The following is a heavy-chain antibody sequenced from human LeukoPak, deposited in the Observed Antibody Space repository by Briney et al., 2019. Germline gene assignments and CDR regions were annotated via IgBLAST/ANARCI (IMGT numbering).Heavy chain of an antibody. J-gene: IGHJ4*02. D-gene: IGHD5-24*01. CDR3: ARDRRDGYNDY. CDR1: GFAFSSYS. CDR2: ISSSSSYI. Sequence: GGSLRLSCAASGFAFSSYSMNWVRQAPGKGLEWVSSISSSSSYIYYADSVKGRFTISRDNAKNSLYLQMNSLRAEDTAVYYCARDRRDGYNDYWGQGTQVTVSS. V-gene: IGHV3-21*01.